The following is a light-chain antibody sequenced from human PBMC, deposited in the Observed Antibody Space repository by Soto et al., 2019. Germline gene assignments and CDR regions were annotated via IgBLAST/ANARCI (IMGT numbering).Light chain of an antibody. Sequence: DIQMTQSPSTLSASVGDRVTITCRASQNINKWLAWYQQKPEKAPKLLIYEASTLEGGVPSRFSGSGSGTEFTLTISSLQPDDFATYWCQQYKSYSTFGQGTKMDIK. CDR1: QNINKW. J-gene: IGKJ1*01. CDR3: QQYKSYST. CDR2: EAS. V-gene: IGKV1-5*03.